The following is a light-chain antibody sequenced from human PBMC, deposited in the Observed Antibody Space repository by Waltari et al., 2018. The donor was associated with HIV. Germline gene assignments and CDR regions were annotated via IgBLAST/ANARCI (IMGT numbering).Light chain of an antibody. Sequence: EIVLTQSPATLSLSPGERAPISCRASQSLGSYLGWYQQKPGQAPRLLIYDASNRATVIPARFSGSGSGTDFTLTISSLEPEDFAVYYCQQRSDWPPTFGQGTKVEIK. CDR3: QQRSDWPPT. J-gene: IGKJ1*01. CDR2: DAS. V-gene: IGKV3-11*01. CDR1: QSLGSY.